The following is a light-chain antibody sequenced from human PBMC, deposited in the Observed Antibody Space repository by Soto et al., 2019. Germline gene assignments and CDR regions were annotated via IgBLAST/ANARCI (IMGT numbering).Light chain of an antibody. CDR3: QQFGTPPWT. V-gene: IGKV3-20*01. CDR2: AIS. J-gene: IGKJ1*01. Sequence: DIALTQSPVTLSLSPGERATLTCRASQDVLNNYLAWFHQKPGQAPRLLISAISTRASRIPDRFSGSGSGTHFNLTISRLEPEDFAVYYCQQFGTPPWTFGQGTKVDIK. CDR1: QDVLNNY.